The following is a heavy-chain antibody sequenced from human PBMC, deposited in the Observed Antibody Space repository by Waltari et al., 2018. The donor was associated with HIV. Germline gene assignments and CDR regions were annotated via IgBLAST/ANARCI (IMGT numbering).Heavy chain of an antibody. D-gene: IGHD6-19*01. Sequence: QVQLVESGGGVVQPGRSLRLSCAASGFTFSTYTMHWVRQAPGKGLEGWAVVSDDGNTKYDADSVKGRFTISRDNSKNTLYLQMNNLRDDDTAVYYCASPHSSGWSLPFDYWGQGTPVTVSS. CDR2: VSDDGNTK. J-gene: IGHJ4*02. V-gene: IGHV3-30*04. CDR3: ASPHSSGWSLPFDY. CDR1: GFTFSTYT.